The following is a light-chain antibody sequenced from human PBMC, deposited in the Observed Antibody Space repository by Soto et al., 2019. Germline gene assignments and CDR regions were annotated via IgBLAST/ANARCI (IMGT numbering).Light chain of an antibody. CDR2: GAS. Sequence: DIVLTQSPGTLSLSPGERATLSCRASQSLSGNYLAWYQQRPGQPPRLLIYGASSRATGIPDRFSGSGSGTDFTLTISRLEHDDFAVYICQQYGSSHLYTFGQGNKLEIK. J-gene: IGKJ2*01. CDR1: QSLSGNY. V-gene: IGKV3-20*01. CDR3: QQYGSSHLYT.